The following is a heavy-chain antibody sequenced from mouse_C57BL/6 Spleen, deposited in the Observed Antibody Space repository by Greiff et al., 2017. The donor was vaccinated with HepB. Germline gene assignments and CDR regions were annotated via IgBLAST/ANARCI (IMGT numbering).Heavy chain of an antibody. Sequence: VQLQQSGPELVKPGASVKISCKASGYAFSSSWMNWVKQRPGKGLEWIGRIYPGDGDTNYNGKFKGKATLTADKSSSTAYMQLSSLTAEDSAVYFCARSELRLPYWYFDVWGTGTTVTVSS. V-gene: IGHV1-82*01. J-gene: IGHJ1*03. CDR3: ARSELRLPYWYFDV. CDR2: IYPGDGDT. D-gene: IGHD3-2*02. CDR1: GYAFSSSW.